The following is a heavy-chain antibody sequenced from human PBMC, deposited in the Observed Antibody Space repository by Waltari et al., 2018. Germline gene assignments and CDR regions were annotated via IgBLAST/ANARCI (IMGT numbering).Heavy chain of an antibody. CDR2: ISPNVGTA. CDR3: ARASGIAAAVNDAFDI. D-gene: IGHD6-13*01. CDR1: GGTFSSYA. J-gene: IGHJ3*02. Sequence: QVQLVQSGAEVKKPGSSVKVSCKASGGTFSSYAISWVRQAPGQGLEWMGGISPNVGTANYAQKVQGRVTITADESTSTAYMELSSLRSEDTAVYYCARASGIAAAVNDAFDIWGQGTMVTVSS. V-gene: IGHV1-69*01.